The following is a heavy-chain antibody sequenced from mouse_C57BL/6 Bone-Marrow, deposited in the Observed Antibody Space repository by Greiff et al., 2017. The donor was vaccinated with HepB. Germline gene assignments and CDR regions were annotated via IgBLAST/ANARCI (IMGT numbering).Heavy chain of an antibody. Sequence: VQLQPPGAELVTPGASVKMSCKASGYPFTSYWITWVKQRPGQGLAWIGDIYPGSGSTNYNEKFKSKATLTVDTSSSTAYMQLSSLTSEDSAVYYCARWEVDFDYWGQGTTLTVSS. CDR2: IYPGSGST. V-gene: IGHV1-55*01. D-gene: IGHD1-3*01. CDR3: ARWEVDFDY. J-gene: IGHJ2*01. CDR1: GYPFTSYW.